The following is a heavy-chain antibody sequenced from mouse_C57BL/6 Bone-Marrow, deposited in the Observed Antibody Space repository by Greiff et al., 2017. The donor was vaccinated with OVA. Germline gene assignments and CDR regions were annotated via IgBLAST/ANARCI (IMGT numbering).Heavy chain of an antibody. J-gene: IGHJ1*03. CDR1: GFTFSSYA. Sequence: EVKLVESGGGLVKPGGSLKLSCAASGFTFSSYAMSWVRQTPEKRLEWVATISDGGSYTYYPDNVKGRFTISRDNAKNNLYLQMSHLKSEDTAMYYCARAPLRYFDVWGTGTTVTVSS. V-gene: IGHV5-4*03. D-gene: IGHD1-2*01. CDR3: ARAPLRYFDV. CDR2: ISDGGSYT.